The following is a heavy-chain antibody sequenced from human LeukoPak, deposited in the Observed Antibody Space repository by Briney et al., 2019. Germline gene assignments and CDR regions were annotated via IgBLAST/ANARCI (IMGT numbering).Heavy chain of an antibody. CDR3: ARGTYDVEYHFDY. V-gene: IGHV4-59*01. D-gene: IGHD1/OR15-1a*01. Sequence: SETLSLTCTVSGGSISSYYWSWIRQPPGKGLEWIGYIYYSGSTNYNPSLKSRVTISVDTSKNQFSLKLSSVTAADTAVYYCARGTYDVEYHFDYWGQGTLVTVSS. CDR1: GGSISSYY. J-gene: IGHJ4*02. CDR2: IYYSGST.